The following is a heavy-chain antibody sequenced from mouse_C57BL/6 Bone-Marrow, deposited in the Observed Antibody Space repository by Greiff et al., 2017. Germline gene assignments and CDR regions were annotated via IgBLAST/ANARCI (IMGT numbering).Heavy chain of an antibody. CDR1: GYTFTSYG. CDR2: IYPRSGNT. V-gene: IGHV1-81*01. Sequence: VKLVESGAELARPGASVKLSCKASGYTFTSYGISWVKQRTGQGLEWIGEIYPRSGNTYYNEKFKGKATLTADKSSSTAYMELRSLTSEDSAVYFCARSGMIEGAWFAYWGQGTLVTVSA. CDR3: ARSGMIEGAWFAY. D-gene: IGHD2-3*01. J-gene: IGHJ3*01.